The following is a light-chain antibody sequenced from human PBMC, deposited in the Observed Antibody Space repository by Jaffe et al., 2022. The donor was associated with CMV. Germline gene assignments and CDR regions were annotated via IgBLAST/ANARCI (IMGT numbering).Light chain of an antibody. CDR2: DAS. V-gene: IGKV3-11*01. Sequence: EVVLTQSPATLSLSPGERATLSCRASQSLSSFLAWYQQKPGQAPRLLIYDASNRATGIPARFSGSGSGTDFTLTISSLEPEDFAVYYCQQRRNFGQGTRLEIK. J-gene: IGKJ5*01. CDR3: QQRRN. CDR1: QSLSSF.